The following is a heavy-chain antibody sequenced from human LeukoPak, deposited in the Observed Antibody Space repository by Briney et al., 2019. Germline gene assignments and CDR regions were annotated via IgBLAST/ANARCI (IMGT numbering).Heavy chain of an antibody. Sequence: GGSLRLSCAASGFTFSSYWMSWVRQAPGKGLEWVANIKQDGSEKYYVDSVKGRFTISRDNGKDSLYLQMNSLRVEDTAVYYCARSGTGIAAADTNWFDPWGQGTLVTVSS. CDR3: ARSGTGIAAADTNWFDP. CDR2: IKQDGSEK. CDR1: GFTFSSYW. D-gene: IGHD6-13*01. V-gene: IGHV3-7*01. J-gene: IGHJ5*02.